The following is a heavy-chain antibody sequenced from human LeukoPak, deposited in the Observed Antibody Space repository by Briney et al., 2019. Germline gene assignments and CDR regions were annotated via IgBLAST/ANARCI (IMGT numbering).Heavy chain of an antibody. CDR2: IYPGDSDT. CDR3: ARKPKESIAAFDS. D-gene: IGHD6-6*01. V-gene: IGHV5-51*01. CDR1: AYNFTSYW. Sequence: SLMISSRGSAYNFTSYWIDWVRQMPGKGLEWMGIIYPGDSDTRYSPSFHGQVTISADKSISTAYLLWRSLMASATATSYCARKPKESIAAFDSWGQGNLVTVSP. J-gene: IGHJ4*02.